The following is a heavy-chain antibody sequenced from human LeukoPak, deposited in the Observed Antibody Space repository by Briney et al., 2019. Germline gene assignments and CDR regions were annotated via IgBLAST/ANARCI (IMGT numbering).Heavy chain of an antibody. CDR1: GYTFTSYG. Sequence: ASVKVSCKASGYTFTSYGISCVRHAPGQGLEWMGWISAYNGNTNYAQKLQGRVTMTTDTSTSTAYRELRSLGSDDTAVYYCARVYASAAGTAFDYWGQGTLVTVSS. J-gene: IGHJ4*02. CDR2: ISAYNGNT. D-gene: IGHD6-13*01. CDR3: ARVYASAAGTAFDY. V-gene: IGHV1-18*01.